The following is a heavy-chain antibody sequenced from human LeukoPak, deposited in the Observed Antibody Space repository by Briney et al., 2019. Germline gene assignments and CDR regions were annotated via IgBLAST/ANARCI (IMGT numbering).Heavy chain of an antibody. CDR1: GGSFSLYY. J-gene: IGHJ6*03. Sequence: PSETLSLTCAVYGGSFSLYYWTWIRQSPGKGLEWIGEINHSGNTNYNPSLKSRVTISVDTSKNQFSLQLNSVTPEDTAVYYCASSSHTRATGNYMDVWGKGTTVTVSS. V-gene: IGHV4-34*01. CDR2: INHSGNT. CDR3: ASSSHTRATGNYMDV. D-gene: IGHD5-24*01.